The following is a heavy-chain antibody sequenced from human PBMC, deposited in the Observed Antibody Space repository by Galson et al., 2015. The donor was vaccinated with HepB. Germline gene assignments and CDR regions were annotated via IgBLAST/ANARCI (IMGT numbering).Heavy chain of an antibody. D-gene: IGHD2-15*01. CDR3: ARGALVAVVGGTLNNWFDP. V-gene: IGHV1-18*01. CDR1: GYTFSTYS. CDR2: INPYNRDT. Sequence: SVKVSCKASGYTFSTYSITWVRQAPGQGLEWMGWINPYNRDTNYARKLQGRVTMTTDTLTSTAYMELRSLRSDDTAVHYCARGALVAVVGGTLNNWFDPWGQGTLVTVSS. J-gene: IGHJ5*02.